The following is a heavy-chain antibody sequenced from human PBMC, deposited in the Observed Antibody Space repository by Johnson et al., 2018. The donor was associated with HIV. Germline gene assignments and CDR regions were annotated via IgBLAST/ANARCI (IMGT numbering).Heavy chain of an antibody. V-gene: IGHV3-23*04. CDR1: GFTFKDYY. Sequence: VQLVESGGGLVKPGGSLRLSCVASGFTFKDYYMSWVRQAPGKGLEWVSAISGSGASTYYADSLKGRCTISRDNSKNTLYLQINSLRAEDTAVYYCAKDKMYSDSSGSKEGGVAFDIWGQGTMVTVSS. J-gene: IGHJ3*02. CDR2: ISGSGAST. CDR3: AKDKMYSDSSGSKEGGVAFDI. D-gene: IGHD3-22*01.